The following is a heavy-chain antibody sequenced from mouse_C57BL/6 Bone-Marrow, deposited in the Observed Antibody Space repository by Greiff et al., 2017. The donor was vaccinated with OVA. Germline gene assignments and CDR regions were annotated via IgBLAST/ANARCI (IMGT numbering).Heavy chain of an antibody. CDR3: AREGVMGNYLLDYAMDY. CDR2: IYPGSGST. V-gene: IGHV1-55*01. CDR1: GYTFTSYW. Sequence: QVQLQQPGAELVKPGASVKMSCKASGYTFTSYWITWVKQRPGQGLEWIGDIYPGSGSTNYHEKFKSKATLTVDTSSSTAYMQLSSLTSEDSAVYYCAREGVMGNYLLDYAMDYWGQGTSVTVSS. J-gene: IGHJ4*01. D-gene: IGHD2-1*01.